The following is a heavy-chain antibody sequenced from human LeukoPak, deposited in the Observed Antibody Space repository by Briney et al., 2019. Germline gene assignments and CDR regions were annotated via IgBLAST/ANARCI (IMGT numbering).Heavy chain of an antibody. CDR1: GGSISSSSYY. V-gene: IGHV4-39*01. CDR2: IYYSGST. D-gene: IGHD3-10*01. J-gene: IGHJ4*02. CDR3: ARHPKYYYGSGSHPH. Sequence: SETLSLTCTVSGGSISSSSYYWGWIRQPPGKGLEWIGSIYYSGSTYYNPSLKSRVTISVDTSKNQFSLKLSSVTAADTAVYYCARHPKYYYGSGSHPHWGQGTLVTVSS.